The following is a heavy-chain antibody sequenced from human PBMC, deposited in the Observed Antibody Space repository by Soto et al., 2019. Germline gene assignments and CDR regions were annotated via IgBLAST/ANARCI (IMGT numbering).Heavy chain of an antibody. D-gene: IGHD3-16*01. J-gene: IGHJ4*02. CDR3: ARDRGGYSFFDC. Sequence: GGSLRLSWAGYGFKFSNYAIHWVRQAPGKGLEWVAVVSYDGRNKYYADSVKGRFSISGDNSKNMLFLEMNSLRAEDTAVYYCARDRGGYSFFDCWGQGALVTVSS. CDR2: VSYDGRNK. CDR1: GFKFSNYA. V-gene: IGHV3-30*04.